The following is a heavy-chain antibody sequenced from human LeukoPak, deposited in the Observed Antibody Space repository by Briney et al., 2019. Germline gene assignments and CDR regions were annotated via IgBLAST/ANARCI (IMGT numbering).Heavy chain of an antibody. J-gene: IGHJ4*02. CDR3: AKQLGYCSDGSCYFPY. Sequence: PGGSLRLSWAAAGFTFGSSAMGWVRKAPGKGLEWVSASSNNGGYTYYADSVQGRFTISRDNSKSTLCLQMNRLRAEDPAVYYCAKQLGYCSDGSCYFPYWGQGPLVTVST. CDR1: GFTFGSSA. V-gene: IGHV3-23*01. CDR2: SSNNGGYT. D-gene: IGHD2-15*01.